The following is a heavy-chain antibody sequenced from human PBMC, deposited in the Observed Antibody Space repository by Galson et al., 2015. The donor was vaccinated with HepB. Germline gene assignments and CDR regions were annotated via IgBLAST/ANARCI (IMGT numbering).Heavy chain of an antibody. CDR2: IDPSDSYI. Sequence: QSGAEVKKPGESLKISCKTSGYSFTNYWISWVRQTPGKGLEWMGRIDPSDSYITYSPSLQGHGTVSVDKSTNTAYLEWSSLKASDTAVYYCARHLRLNSVATSRSFDFWGQGTLVTVSS. D-gene: IGHD5-12*01. J-gene: IGHJ4*02. CDR3: ARHLRLNSVATSRSFDF. CDR1: GYSFTNYW. V-gene: IGHV5-10-1*01.